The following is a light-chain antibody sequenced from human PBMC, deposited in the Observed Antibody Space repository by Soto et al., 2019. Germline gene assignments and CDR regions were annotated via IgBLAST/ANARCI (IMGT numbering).Light chain of an antibody. CDR1: HSISPY. V-gene: IGKV1-39*01. CDR3: QQTYTTPCS. Sequence: DIQMTQAPSSLSASVGDRVTITCRASHSISPYLNCDQHKPGKAPKLLIFASSTLHSGVPSRFSGSGSGTDFTLTISALQPEDFATYYCQQTYTTPCSFGQGTKLETK. J-gene: IGKJ2*04. CDR2: ASS.